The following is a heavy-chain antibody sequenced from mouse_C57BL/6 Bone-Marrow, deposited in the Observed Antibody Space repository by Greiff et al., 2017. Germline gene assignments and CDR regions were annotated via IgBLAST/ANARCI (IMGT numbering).Heavy chain of an antibody. V-gene: IGHV1-82*01. CDR1: GYAFSSSW. Sequence: QVQLQQSGPELVKPGASVKISCKASGYAFSSSWMNWVKQRPGKGLEWIGRIYPGDGDTNYNGKFKGKATLTADKSSSTAYMQLSSLTSEDSAVYFCARCGGSSYWYFDVWGTGTTVTVSS. J-gene: IGHJ1*03. D-gene: IGHD1-1*01. CDR3: ARCGGSSYWYFDV. CDR2: IYPGDGDT.